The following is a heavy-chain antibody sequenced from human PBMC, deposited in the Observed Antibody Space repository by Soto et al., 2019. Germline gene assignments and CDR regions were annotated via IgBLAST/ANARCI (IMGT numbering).Heavy chain of an antibody. CDR2: IKQDGSEK. CDR3: ARESATVTTMALDY. CDR1: GFTFSSYW. V-gene: IGHV3-7*01. J-gene: IGHJ4*02. Sequence: EVQLVESGRGLVQPGGSLRLSCAASGFTFSSYWMSWFRQAPGKGLQWVANIKQDGSEKYYVDSVKGRFTISRDNAKNSLYLQMNSLRAEDTAVYYCARESATVTTMALDYWGQGTLVTVSS. D-gene: IGHD4-4*01.